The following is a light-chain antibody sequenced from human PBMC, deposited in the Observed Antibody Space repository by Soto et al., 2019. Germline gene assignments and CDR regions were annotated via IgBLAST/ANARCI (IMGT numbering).Light chain of an antibody. CDR2: GAS. CDR3: QQYNRYSGM. J-gene: IGKJ1*01. V-gene: IGKV1-5*01. CDR1: QSINNW. Sequence: DIQITQSPLTLSASIGDRVTITCRASQSINNWLAWYQQKPGKPPKLLLYGASSRDNGVPPRFSGSGSGTEFTLTISSLQPDDFATYYCQQYNRYSGMFGQGTKV.